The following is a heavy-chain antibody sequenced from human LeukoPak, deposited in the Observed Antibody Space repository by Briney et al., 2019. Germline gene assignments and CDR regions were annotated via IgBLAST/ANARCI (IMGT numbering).Heavy chain of an antibody. D-gene: IGHD3-10*01. Sequence: PSETLSLTCTVSGGSISSSSYYWGCIRQPPGKGLEWIVSIYYSGSTYYNPSLKSRVTISVDTSKNQFSLKLSSVTAADTAVYYCARRVLRAMVRGVIGYYYMDVWGKGTTVTISS. J-gene: IGHJ6*03. CDR2: IYYSGST. CDR1: GGSISSSSYY. V-gene: IGHV4-39*07. CDR3: ARRVLRAMVRGVIGYYYMDV.